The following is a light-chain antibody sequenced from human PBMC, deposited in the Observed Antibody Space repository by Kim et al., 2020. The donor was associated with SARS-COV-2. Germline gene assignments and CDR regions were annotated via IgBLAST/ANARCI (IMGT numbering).Light chain of an antibody. CDR1: SSNIGSNY. J-gene: IGLJ2*01. CDR3: AAWDDSLSGLV. Sequence: ELTQPPSASGTPGQRVTISCSGSSSNIGSNYVYWYQQLPGTAPKLLIYRNNQRPSGVPDRFSGSKSGTSASLAISGLRSEDEADYYCAAWDDSLSGLVFGGGTADRP. CDR2: RNN. V-gene: IGLV1-47*01.